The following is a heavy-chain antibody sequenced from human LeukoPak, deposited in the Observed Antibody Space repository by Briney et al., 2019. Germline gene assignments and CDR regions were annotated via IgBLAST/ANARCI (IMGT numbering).Heavy chain of an antibody. V-gene: IGHV4-39*01. J-gene: IGHJ4*02. CDR1: GGSISSYY. CDR3: ARIGGSPNRDY. Sequence: SETLSLTCTVSGGSISSYYWGWIRQPPGKGLEWIGSIYYSGSTYYNPSLKSRVTISVDTSKNQFSLKLSSVTAADTAVYYCARIGGSPNRDYWGQGTLVTVSS. CDR2: IYYSGST. D-gene: IGHD1-26*01.